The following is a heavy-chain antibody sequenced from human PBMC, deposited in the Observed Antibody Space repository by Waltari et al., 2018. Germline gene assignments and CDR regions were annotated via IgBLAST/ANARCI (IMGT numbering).Heavy chain of an antibody. CDR1: GYTFTSYA. Sequence: QVQLVQSGAEVKKPGASVKVSCKASGYTFTSYAMHWVRQATGQRLEWMGWINAGNGNTKDSQKFQCRVTITRATSASTAYMELSSLRSEDTAVYYCARSLPVGPGDYYYYGMDVWGQGTTVTVSS. D-gene: IGHD3-10*01. V-gene: IGHV1-3*01. J-gene: IGHJ6*02. CDR3: ARSLPVGPGDYYYYGMDV. CDR2: INAGNGNT.